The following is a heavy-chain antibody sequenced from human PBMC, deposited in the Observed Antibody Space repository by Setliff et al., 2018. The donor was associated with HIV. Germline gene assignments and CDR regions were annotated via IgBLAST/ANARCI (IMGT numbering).Heavy chain of an antibody. Sequence: GASVKVSCKVSGYTLTEFSIHWVRQAPGKGLEWMGGFDPEYDKTFYAQKFQGRVTGTADESTSTAYMQLSSLRSDDTAVYYCARGRNYDSSGYGDYYYYMDVWGKGTTVTVSS. V-gene: IGHV1-24*01. CDR2: FDPEYDKT. CDR3: ARGRNYDSSGYGDYYYYMDV. D-gene: IGHD3-22*01. J-gene: IGHJ6*03. CDR1: GYTLTEFS.